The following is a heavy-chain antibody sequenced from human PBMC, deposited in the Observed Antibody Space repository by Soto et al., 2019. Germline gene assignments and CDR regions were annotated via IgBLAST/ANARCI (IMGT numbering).Heavy chain of an antibody. J-gene: IGHJ3*02. Sequence: EVQLLESGGGLVQPGGSLRLSCAASGFTFSSYAMSWVRQAPGKGLEWVSAISGSGGSTYYADSVKGRFTISRDNSKNSXXLQMNRRRGEDTAVYYWAKDSPEHSRGYERNTFDIWGQGTMVTVSS. CDR3: AKDSPEHSRGYERNTFDI. D-gene: IGHD3-22*01. CDR2: ISGSGGST. CDR1: GFTFSSYA. V-gene: IGHV3-23*01.